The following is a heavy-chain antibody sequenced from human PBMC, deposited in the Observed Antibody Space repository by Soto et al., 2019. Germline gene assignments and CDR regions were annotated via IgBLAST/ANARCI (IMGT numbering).Heavy chain of an antibody. D-gene: IGHD4-17*01. CDR3: ARDPRYGDFPYYFDY. CDR2: IIPIFGTA. J-gene: IGHJ4*02. V-gene: IGHV1-69*13. CDR1: GGTFSSYA. Sequence: SVKVSCKASGGTFSSYAISWVRQAPGQGLEWMGGIIPIFGTANYAQKFQGRVTITADESTSTAYMELSSLRSEDTAVYYCARDPRYGDFPYYFDYWGQGTLGTVSS.